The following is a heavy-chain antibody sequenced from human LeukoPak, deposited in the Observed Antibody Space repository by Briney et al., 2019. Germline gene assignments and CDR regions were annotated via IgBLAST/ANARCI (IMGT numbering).Heavy chain of an antibody. CDR1: GFTVSSNY. J-gene: IGHJ4*02. Sequence: GGSLRLSCAASGFTVSSNYMSWVRQAPGKGLEWVSVIYSGGSTYYADSVKGRFTISRDNSKNTLYLQMNSLRAEDTAVYYCARVRGGWSYCSGGSCYFDYWGQGTLVTVSS. V-gene: IGHV3-66*01. CDR2: IYSGGST. D-gene: IGHD2-15*01. CDR3: ARVRGGWSYCSGGSCYFDY.